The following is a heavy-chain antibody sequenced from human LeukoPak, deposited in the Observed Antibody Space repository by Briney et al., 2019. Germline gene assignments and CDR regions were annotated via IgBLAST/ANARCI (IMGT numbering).Heavy chain of an antibody. J-gene: IGHJ6*03. CDR1: GGAFSSFA. V-gene: IGHV1-69*05. Sequence: SVKVSCKASGGAFSSFAISWVRQAPGQGLEWMGGIIPAINTTNYAQKFQGRVTVTTDESTSTAYMELSSLKSEDTAVYYCARGGGTTVIPFYFYYMDVWGKGTTVTVSS. D-gene: IGHD4-17*01. CDR2: IIPAINTT. CDR3: ARGGGTTVIPFYFYYMDV.